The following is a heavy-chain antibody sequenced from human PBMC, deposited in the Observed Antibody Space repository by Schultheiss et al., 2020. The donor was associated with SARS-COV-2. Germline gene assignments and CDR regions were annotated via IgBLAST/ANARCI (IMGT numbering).Heavy chain of an antibody. CDR2: IYYSGST. CDR3: ARARRVRGASTFDY. J-gene: IGHJ4*02. V-gene: IGHV4-38-2*01. D-gene: IGHD3-10*01. CDR1: GYSISSGYY. Sequence: SQTLSLTCAVSGYSISSGYYWGWIRQPPGKGLEWIGSIYYSGSTYYNSSLKSRVTISVDTSKNQFSLKLSSVTAADTAVYYCARARRVRGASTFDYWGQGTLVTVSS.